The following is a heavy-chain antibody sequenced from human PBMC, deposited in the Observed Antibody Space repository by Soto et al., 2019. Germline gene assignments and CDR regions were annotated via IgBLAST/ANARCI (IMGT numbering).Heavy chain of an antibody. Sequence: GASVKVSCKASGYNFIGYYIHWVRQAPGQGLEWMGWINPNGGDTTYAQKLQGRVTMTTDTSTSTAYMELRSLRSDDTAVYYCAREGYCSSTSCYSYYYYGMDVWGQGTTVTVSS. CDR3: AREGYCSSTSCYSYYYYGMDV. CDR1: GYNFIGYY. V-gene: IGHV1-2*02. J-gene: IGHJ6*02. D-gene: IGHD2-2*01. CDR2: INPNGGDT.